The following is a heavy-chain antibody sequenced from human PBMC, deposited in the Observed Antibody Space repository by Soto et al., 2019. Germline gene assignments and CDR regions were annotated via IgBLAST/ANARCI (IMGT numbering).Heavy chain of an antibody. D-gene: IGHD3-16*01. Sequence: GESLKISCQGSGYTLTNYWLGWVRQMPGKGLEWMGIIYPGDSDTKYSPSFQGQVTISADKSISTTYLQWSSLKASDTAIYYCARISYYSYYYGMDVWGQGTTVTVSS. V-gene: IGHV5-51*01. J-gene: IGHJ6*02. CDR1: GYTLTNYW. CDR3: ARISYYSYYYGMDV. CDR2: IYPGDSDT.